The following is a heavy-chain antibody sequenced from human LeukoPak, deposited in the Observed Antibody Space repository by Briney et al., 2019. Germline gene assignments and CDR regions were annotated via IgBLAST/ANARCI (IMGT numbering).Heavy chain of an antibody. Sequence: GESLKISCKGSGYSFTSYWIGWVRQMPGKGLEWMGIIYPGDSDTRYSPSFQGQVTISADKSISTAYLQWSSLKASDPAMFSCAAPLVGGSYPKPIKYSFDYGGRGPLVTVP. D-gene: IGHD1-26*01. CDR2: IYPGDSDT. V-gene: IGHV5-51*01. J-gene: IGHJ4*02. CDR3: AAPLVGGSYPKPIKYSFDY. CDR1: GYSFTSYW.